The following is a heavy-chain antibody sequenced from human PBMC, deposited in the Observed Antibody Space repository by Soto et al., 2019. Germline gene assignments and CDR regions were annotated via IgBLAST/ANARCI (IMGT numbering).Heavy chain of an antibody. CDR1: GGSISSGGYS. CDR2: IYHSGST. J-gene: IGHJ4*02. V-gene: IGHV4-30-2*01. Sequence: PSETLSLTCAVSGGSISSGGYSWSWIRQPPGKGLEWIGYIYHSGSTYYNPSLKSRVTISVDRSKNQFSLKLTSVTAADTAVYYCARHEKQWLVYHLDYWGQGTRVTVSS. D-gene: IGHD6-19*01. CDR3: ARHEKQWLVYHLDY.